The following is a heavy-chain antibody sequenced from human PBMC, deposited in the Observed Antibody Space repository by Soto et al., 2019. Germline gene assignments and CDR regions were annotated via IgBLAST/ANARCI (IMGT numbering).Heavy chain of an antibody. CDR3: AKDRSLYYDFWSGYKGFDY. CDR1: GFTFSSYG. Sequence: QVQLVESGGGVVQPGRSLRLSCAASGFTFSSYGMHWVRQAPGKGLEWVAVISYDGSNKYYADSVKGRFTISRDNSKNTLYLQMNRLRAEDTAVYYCAKDRSLYYDFWSGYKGFDYWGQGTLVTVSS. D-gene: IGHD3-3*01. J-gene: IGHJ4*02. CDR2: ISYDGSNK. V-gene: IGHV3-30*18.